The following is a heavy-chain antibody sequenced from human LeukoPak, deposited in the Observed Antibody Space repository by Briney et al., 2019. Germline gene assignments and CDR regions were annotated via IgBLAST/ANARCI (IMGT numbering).Heavy chain of an antibody. Sequence: PSETLSLTCSVSDGPINTYFWSWIRQPAGKGLEWIGRIDSSGTTSLNPSLKSRVTISQDKSEKQFSLKLSSVTAADTAVYYCATGGYSAWCDYWGHGTQVIVSS. D-gene: IGHD6-19*01. CDR1: DGPINTYF. J-gene: IGHJ4*01. V-gene: IGHV4-4*07. CDR2: IDSSGTT. CDR3: ATGGYSAWCDY.